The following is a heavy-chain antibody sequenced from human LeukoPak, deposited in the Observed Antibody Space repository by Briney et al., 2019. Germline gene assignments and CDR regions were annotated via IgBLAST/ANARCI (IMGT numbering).Heavy chain of an antibody. CDR1: GFTFSSYG. CDR3: AKELLGPTRGYSGYDPCYFDY. V-gene: IGHV3-30*18. J-gene: IGHJ4*02. D-gene: IGHD5-12*01. Sequence: GGSLSLSCAASGFTFSSYGMHWVRHAPGKGLEWVAVITYDGSNKYYADYVKGRFTISRDNSKDTLYLQMNSLRAEDTAVYYCAKELLGPTRGYSGYDPCYFDYWGQGTLVTVSS. CDR2: ITYDGSNK.